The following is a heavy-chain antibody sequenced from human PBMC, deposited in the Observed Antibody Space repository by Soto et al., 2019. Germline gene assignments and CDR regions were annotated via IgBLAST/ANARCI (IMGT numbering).Heavy chain of an antibody. V-gene: IGHV3-33*01. CDR1: GFTFSSYG. CDR2: IWYDGSNK. D-gene: IGHD2-15*01. J-gene: IGHJ4*02. Sequence: GGSLRLSCAASGFTFSSYGMHWVRQAPGKGLEWVAVIWYDGSNKYYADSVKGRFTISRDNSKNTLYLQMNSLRAEDTAVYYCARGYCSGGSCYEIDYWGQGTLVTVSS. CDR3: ARGYCSGGSCYEIDY.